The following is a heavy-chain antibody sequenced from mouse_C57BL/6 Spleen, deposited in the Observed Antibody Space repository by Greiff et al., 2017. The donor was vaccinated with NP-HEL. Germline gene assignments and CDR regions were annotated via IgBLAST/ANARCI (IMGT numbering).Heavy chain of an antibody. V-gene: IGHV14-4*01. CDR3: TTTGYYFDY. J-gene: IGHJ2*01. D-gene: IGHD2-2*01. CDR2: IDPENGDT. CDR1: GFNIKDDY. Sequence: EVQLQQSGAELVRPGASVKLSCTASGFNIKDDYMHWVKQRPEQGLEWIGWIDPENGDTEYASKFQGKATITAATSSNTAYLQLSSLTSEDTAVYYCTTTGYYFDYWGQGTTLTVSS.